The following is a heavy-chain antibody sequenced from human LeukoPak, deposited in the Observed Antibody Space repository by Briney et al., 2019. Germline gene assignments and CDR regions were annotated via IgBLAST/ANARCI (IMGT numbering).Heavy chain of an antibody. D-gene: IGHD3-10*01. J-gene: IGHJ4*02. CDR3: ASGERSSPFDY. CDR2: IYYSGST. V-gene: IGHV4-39*07. CDR1: GGSISSSSYY. Sequence: PSETLSLTCTVSGGSISSSSYYWGWIRQPPGKGLEWIGSIYYSGSTYYNPSLKSRVTISVDTSKNQFSLKLSSVTAADTAVYYCASGERSSPFDYWGQGTLVTVSS.